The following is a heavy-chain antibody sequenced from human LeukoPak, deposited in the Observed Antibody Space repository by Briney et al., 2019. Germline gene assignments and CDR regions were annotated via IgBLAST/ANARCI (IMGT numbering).Heavy chain of an antibody. V-gene: IGHV4-34*01. J-gene: IGHJ6*03. Sequence: PSETLSLTCAIHGGSFSGYYVTWIRQAPGKGLEWIGEINPRGSTIHNPSLVSRVTISLDTSKNQFSRKLSSVTAADTAVYYCARETKLLANPQYYFFMDVWGKGTTVTVSS. CDR2: INPRGST. D-gene: IGHD2-15*01. CDR1: GGSFSGYY. CDR3: ARETKLLANPQYYFFMDV.